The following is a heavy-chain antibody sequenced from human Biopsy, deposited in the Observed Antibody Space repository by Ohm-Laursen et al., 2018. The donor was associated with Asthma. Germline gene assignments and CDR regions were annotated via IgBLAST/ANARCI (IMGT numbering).Heavy chain of an antibody. D-gene: IGHD3-22*01. CDR2: IWYDGSNK. CDR1: GSTFSSYG. Sequence: LTCAAPGSTFSSYGMHWVRQAPGKGLEWVADIWYDGSNKYYADSVKGRFTISRDNSKNTLYLQMNSLRAEDTAVYYCARDPAGYYYFDYWGQGTLVTVSS. V-gene: IGHV3-33*01. CDR3: ARDPAGYYYFDY. J-gene: IGHJ4*02.